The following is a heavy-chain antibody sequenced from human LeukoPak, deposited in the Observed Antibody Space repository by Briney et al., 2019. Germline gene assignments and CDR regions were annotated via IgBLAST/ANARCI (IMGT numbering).Heavy chain of an antibody. CDR1: EFTFSSYW. CDR3: ARGTNWALDY. Sequence: GGSLRLSCAASEFTFSSYWMHWVRQAPGKGLVWVSHINSDGSTTTYADSVKGRFTISRDNAKNTLYLQMHSLRAEDTAVYYCARGTNWALDYWGQGTLVTDSS. CDR2: INSDGSTT. D-gene: IGHD7-27*01. J-gene: IGHJ4*02. V-gene: IGHV3-74*01.